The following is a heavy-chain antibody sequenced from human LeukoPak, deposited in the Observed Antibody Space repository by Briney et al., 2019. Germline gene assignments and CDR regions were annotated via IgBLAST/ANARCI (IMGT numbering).Heavy chain of an antibody. V-gene: IGHV3-30*18. Sequence: GGSLRLSCEASGFTFGNFAISWVRQAPGKGLEWVAVISYDGSNKYYADSVKGRFTISRDNSKNTLYLQMNSLRAEDTAVYYCAKSALLGDCSGGSCYFDYWGQGTLVTVSS. CDR3: AKSALLGDCSGGSCYFDY. J-gene: IGHJ4*02. CDR2: ISYDGSNK. CDR1: GFTFGNFA. D-gene: IGHD2-15*01.